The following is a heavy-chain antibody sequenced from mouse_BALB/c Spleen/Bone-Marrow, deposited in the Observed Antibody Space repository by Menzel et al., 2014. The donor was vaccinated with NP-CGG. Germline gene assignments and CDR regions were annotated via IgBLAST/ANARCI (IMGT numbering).Heavy chain of an antibody. CDR3: ARVAMDY. J-gene: IGHJ4*01. CDR2: IWAGGST. CDR1: GFSLTSYG. Sequence: VNLVESGPGLVAPSQSLSITCTVSGFSLTSYGVHWVRQPPGKGLEWLGVIWAGGSTNYNSALMSRLSISKDNSKSQVFLKMNSLRTDDTAVYYCARVAMDYWGQGTSVTVSS. V-gene: IGHV2-9*02.